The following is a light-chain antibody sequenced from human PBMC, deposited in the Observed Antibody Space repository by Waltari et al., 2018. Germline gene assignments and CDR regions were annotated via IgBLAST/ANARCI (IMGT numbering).Light chain of an antibody. Sequence: DIQMTQSPSTLSASVGDNVTITCRASQSIRSWLAWFQQKPGNAPKVLIYKASKLENGGPSRFSGSASGTDFSLTISRLQPDDFATYYCQQYNSYPWTFGQGTKVEVK. V-gene: IGKV1-5*03. CDR1: QSIRSW. CDR3: QQYNSYPWT. CDR2: KAS. J-gene: IGKJ1*01.